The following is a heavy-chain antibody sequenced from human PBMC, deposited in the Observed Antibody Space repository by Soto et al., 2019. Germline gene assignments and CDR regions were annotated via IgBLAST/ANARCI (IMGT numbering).Heavy chain of an antibody. J-gene: IGHJ4*02. Sequence: WTWIRQHPGKGLEWIGRIFFSGNTHYNPALKSRLTFSLDTAKNQFSLKLTSVTAADTAIYYCARDNYGGRLDFWGPGTLVTVSS. CDR2: IFFSGNT. CDR3: ARDNYGGRLDF. D-gene: IGHD4-17*01. V-gene: IGHV4-31*02.